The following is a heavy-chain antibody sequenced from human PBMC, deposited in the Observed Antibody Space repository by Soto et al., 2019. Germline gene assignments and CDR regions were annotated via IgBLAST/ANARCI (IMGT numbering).Heavy chain of an antibody. CDR2: IKEDGNEK. Sequence: GGSLRLSCAASGFTFSNYWMSWVRQAPGKGLEWVANIKEDGNEKNYVDSLKGRFTISRDNAKNSLYLQMNSLRAEDTAVYYCARGCSSTSCPPLYGMDVWRQGTTVTVSS. CDR1: GFTFSNYW. D-gene: IGHD2-2*01. CDR3: ARGCSSTSCPPLYGMDV. J-gene: IGHJ6*02. V-gene: IGHV3-7*03.